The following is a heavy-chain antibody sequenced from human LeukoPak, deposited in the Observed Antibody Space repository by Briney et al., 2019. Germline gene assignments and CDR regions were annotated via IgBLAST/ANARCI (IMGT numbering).Heavy chain of an antibody. CDR3: AHYYDSRGVGAFDF. CDR1: GGSISSYY. J-gene: IGHJ3*01. Sequence: EXLSLTCTVSGGSISSYYWSWIGQPAGKGLEGIGGIYTSGSTNYNPCLTSRVTMSVASSKNQFSLKLSSVPAADTAVYSCAHYYDSRGVGAFDFWGQGTMVTVSS. CDR2: IYTSGST. D-gene: IGHD3-22*01. V-gene: IGHV4-4*07.